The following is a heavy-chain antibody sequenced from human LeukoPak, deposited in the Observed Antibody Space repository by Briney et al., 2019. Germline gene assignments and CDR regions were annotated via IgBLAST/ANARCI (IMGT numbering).Heavy chain of an antibody. V-gene: IGHV4-31*03. CDR2: IYYSGST. CDR1: GGSISSGGYY. Sequence: SETLSLTCTVSGGSISSGGYYWSWIRQHPGKGLEWIGYIYYSGSTYYNPSLKSRVTISVDTSKNQLSLKLSSVTAADTAVYYCARDSRYCSSTSCSAFDIWGQGTMVTVSP. J-gene: IGHJ3*02. D-gene: IGHD2-2*01. CDR3: ARDSRYCSSTSCSAFDI.